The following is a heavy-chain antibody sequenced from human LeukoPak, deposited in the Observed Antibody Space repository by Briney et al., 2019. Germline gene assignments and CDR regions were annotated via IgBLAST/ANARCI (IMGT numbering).Heavy chain of an antibody. Sequence: GGSLRLSCAASGVTLSTYAMSWARQAPGKGLEWVANINEDGSEKNYVESLKGRFTISRDNAKNSLYLQMNSLRAEDTALYYCARELGSYEGGYYGMDVWGQGTTVTVSS. CDR2: INEDGSEK. CDR1: GVTLSTYA. CDR3: ARELGSYEGGYYGMDV. D-gene: IGHD1-26*01. J-gene: IGHJ6*02. V-gene: IGHV3-7*01.